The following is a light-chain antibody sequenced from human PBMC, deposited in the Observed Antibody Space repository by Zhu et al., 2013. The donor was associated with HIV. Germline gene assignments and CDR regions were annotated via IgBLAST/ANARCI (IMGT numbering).Light chain of an antibody. CDR2: DSS. CDR3: QQRDDWYS. Sequence: EIALTQSPATLSLSPGERATLSCRASQSVGSSLAWYQHKPGQAPRLLIFDSSKRAAGIPARFSGSASATDLTLTISSLEPEDFAVYFCQQRDDWYSFGQGTKVEI. J-gene: IGKJ2*03. V-gene: IGKV3-11*01. CDR1: QSVGSS.